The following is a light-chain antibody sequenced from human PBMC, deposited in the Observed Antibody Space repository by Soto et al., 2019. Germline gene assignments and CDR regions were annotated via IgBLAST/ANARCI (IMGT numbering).Light chain of an antibody. J-gene: IGKJ5*01. CDR1: QSVSSK. Sequence: EILMTQYPATLSGSPGERATLSCGASQSVSSKLAWYQQQPGQAPRLLIYGASTRATGIPASFSGSGSATEFTLPISSLQPQDFAAYYCQQYNNWHTITFGHGTRLEIK. V-gene: IGKV3-15*01. CDR3: QQYNNWHTIT. CDR2: GAS.